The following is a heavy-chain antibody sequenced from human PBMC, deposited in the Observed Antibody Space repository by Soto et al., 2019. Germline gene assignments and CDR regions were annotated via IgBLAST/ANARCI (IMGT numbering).Heavy chain of an antibody. Sequence: SETLSLTCTVSGGPVRDAYSYWTCIRQPPGKGLEWMGYLSYTGSTYYNPSLRNRATISVDESSNHLSLRLSSVTAADTAVYYCARELEGGVFDIWGRGTLVTVSS. CDR3: ARELEGGVFDI. D-gene: IGHD2-8*02. V-gene: IGHV4-30-4*01. J-gene: IGHJ3*02. CDR1: GGPVRDAYSY. CDR2: LSYTGST.